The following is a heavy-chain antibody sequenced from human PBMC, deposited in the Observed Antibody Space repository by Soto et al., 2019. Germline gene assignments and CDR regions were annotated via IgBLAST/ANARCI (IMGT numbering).Heavy chain of an antibody. Sequence: QVQLVESGGGVVQPGRSLRLSCAASGFTFSSYGMHWVRQAPGKGLEWVAVISYDGSNKYYADSVKGRFTISRDNSKNTLYLQMNSLRAEDTAVYYCAILGRSGSYYATLSGYDYGMDVWGQGTTVTVSS. V-gene: IGHV3-30*03. J-gene: IGHJ6*02. CDR2: ISYDGSNK. CDR3: AILGRSGSYYATLSGYDYGMDV. CDR1: GFTFSSYG. D-gene: IGHD3-10*01.